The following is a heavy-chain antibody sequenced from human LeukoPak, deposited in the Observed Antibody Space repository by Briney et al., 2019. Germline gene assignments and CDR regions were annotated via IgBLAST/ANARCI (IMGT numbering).Heavy chain of an antibody. D-gene: IGHD3-10*01. Sequence: PSETLSLTCAVYGGSFSGYYWSWIRQPPGKGLEWIGEINHSGSTNYNPSLKSRVTISVDTPKNQFSLKLSSVTAADTAVYYCATCGSGSYRWFGPWGQGTLVTVSS. J-gene: IGHJ5*02. CDR2: INHSGST. CDR3: ATCGSGSYRWFGP. CDR1: GGSFSGYY. V-gene: IGHV4-34*01.